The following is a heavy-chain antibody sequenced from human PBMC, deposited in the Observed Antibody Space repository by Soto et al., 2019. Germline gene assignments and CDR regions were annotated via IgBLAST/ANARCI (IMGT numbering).Heavy chain of an antibody. CDR1: GSTFSSYA. Sequence: GGSLRLSCSASGSTFSSYAMSWVRQAPGKGLEWVSAISGSGGRTYYADSVKGRFTISRDNSKNTLFLQMNSLRVEDTAVYYCARDFSWRQFDYWGQGALVTVSS. V-gene: IGHV3-23*01. D-gene: IGHD2-15*01. CDR2: ISGSGGRT. CDR3: ARDFSWRQFDY. J-gene: IGHJ4*02.